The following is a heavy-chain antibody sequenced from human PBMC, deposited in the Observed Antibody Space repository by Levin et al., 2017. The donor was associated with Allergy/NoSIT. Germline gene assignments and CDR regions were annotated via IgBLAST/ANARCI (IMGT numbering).Heavy chain of an antibody. Sequence: GGSLRLSCSASGFTFSSYAMHWVRQAPGKGLEYVSAINSNGDNTYYADSVKGRFTISRDNSENTLYLQMSSLRAEDTSVYYYVKGRIGVAGRMGADWGQGTLVTVSS. CDR3: VKGRIGVAGRMGAD. CDR1: GFTFSSYA. V-gene: IGHV3-64D*06. J-gene: IGHJ4*02. CDR2: INSNGDNT. D-gene: IGHD6-19*01.